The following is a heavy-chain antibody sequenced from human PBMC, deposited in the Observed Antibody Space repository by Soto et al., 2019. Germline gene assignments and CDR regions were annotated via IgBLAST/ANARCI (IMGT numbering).Heavy chain of an antibody. CDR3: ARVLICSRYYYYYLDV. J-gene: IGHJ6*03. V-gene: IGHV1-69*02. Sequence: QVPLVQSGAEVKKPGSSVKVSCKASGGTFSSYTITWVRQAPGQGLEWMGRIIPILGIANYAQKFQGRVTITANKSTSTAYLELSSLRSEETAGYCCARVLICSRYYYYYLDVWGKGTTVTVSS. D-gene: IGHD2-8*02. CDR1: GGTFSSYT. CDR2: IIPILGIA.